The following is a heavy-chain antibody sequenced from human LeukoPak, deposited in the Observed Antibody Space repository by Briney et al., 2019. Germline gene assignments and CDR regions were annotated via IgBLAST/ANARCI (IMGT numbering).Heavy chain of an antibody. CDR2: INAADNT. V-gene: IGHV1-3*01. Sequence: ASVKVSCKASGYTFTTYAIHWVRQAPGQRLEWMGWINAADNTKYSQKFQGRVTFTRDTSASTAYMELSSLRSEDTAIYYCAHLLDYGGNRLDFWGQGTLVTVSS. CDR3: AHLLDYGGNRLDF. CDR1: GYTFTTYA. D-gene: IGHD4-23*01. J-gene: IGHJ4*02.